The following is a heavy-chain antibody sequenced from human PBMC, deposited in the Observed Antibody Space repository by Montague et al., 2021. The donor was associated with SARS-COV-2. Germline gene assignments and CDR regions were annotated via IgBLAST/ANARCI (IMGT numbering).Heavy chain of an antibody. CDR1: GGSISSYY. CDR3: ARAQGAGYSSGWYNYYYYMDL. Sequence: SQTLSLTCTVSGGSISSYYWSWIRQPPGKGLEWIGYIYYSGSTNYNPSLKSRVTISVGTSKNQFSLKLSSVTAADTAVYYCARAQGAGYSSGWYNYYYYMDLWGKGTTVTVSS. V-gene: IGHV4-59*01. J-gene: IGHJ6*03. D-gene: IGHD6-19*01. CDR2: IYYSGST.